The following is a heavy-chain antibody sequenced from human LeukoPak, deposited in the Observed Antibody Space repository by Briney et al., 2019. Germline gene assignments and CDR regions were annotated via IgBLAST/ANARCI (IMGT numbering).Heavy chain of an antibody. V-gene: IGHV4-31*03. CDR3: AREGLVRIAAAGHDAFDI. CDR1: GGSISNSDYY. D-gene: IGHD6-13*01. CDR2: IYYSGST. J-gene: IGHJ3*02. Sequence: NPSETLSLTCTVSGGSISNSDYYWSWIRQHPGKGLEWIEYIYYSGSTYYNPSLKSRVSISVDTSKNQFSLKLSSVTAADTAVYYCAREGLVRIAAAGHDAFDIWGQGTMVTVSS.